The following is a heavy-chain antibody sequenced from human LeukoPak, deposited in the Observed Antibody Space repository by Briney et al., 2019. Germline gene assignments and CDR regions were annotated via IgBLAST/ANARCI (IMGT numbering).Heavy chain of an antibody. CDR2: IYYSGST. D-gene: IGHD3-22*01. CDR3: ASSASGYYFRVGFDP. Sequence: SETLSLTCAVYGGSFSGYYWSWIRQPPGKGLEWIGSIYYSGSTYYNPSLKSRVTISVDTSKNQFSLKLSSVTAADTAVYYCASSASGYYFRVGFDPWGQGTLVTVSS. CDR1: GGSFSGYY. J-gene: IGHJ5*02. V-gene: IGHV4-34*01.